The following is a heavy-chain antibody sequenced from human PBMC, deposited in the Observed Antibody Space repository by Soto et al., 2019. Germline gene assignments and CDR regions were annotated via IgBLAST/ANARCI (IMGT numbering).Heavy chain of an antibody. CDR1: GYTFANYA. CDR3: ARGGVVPAASMFDP. J-gene: IGHJ5*02. D-gene: IGHD2-2*01. V-gene: IGHV1-3*01. CDR2: INGGNT. Sequence: QVQLVQSGAEVKKPGASVKVSCKASGYTFANYAMHWVRQAPGQRLEWMGWINGGNTKYSEKFQGRVTITRDTSASTAYMELSSLRSEDTSVYYCARGGVVPAASMFDPWGQGTLVTVSS.